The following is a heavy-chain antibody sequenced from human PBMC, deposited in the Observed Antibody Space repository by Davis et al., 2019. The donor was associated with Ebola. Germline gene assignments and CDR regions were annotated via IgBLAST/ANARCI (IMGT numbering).Heavy chain of an antibody. D-gene: IGHD5-12*01. CDR2: INPDGTRK. V-gene: IGHV3-7*01. J-gene: IGHJ4*02. Sequence: GGSLRLSCAASGFTFSSYWMPWVRQAQGKGLEWVAHINPDGTRKQYVDSVKGRFTISRDNAKNSLFLQLNSLRAEDTALYHCARLPSGVGRALDYWGQGTLVTVSS. CDR1: GFTFSSYW. CDR3: ARLPSGVGRALDY.